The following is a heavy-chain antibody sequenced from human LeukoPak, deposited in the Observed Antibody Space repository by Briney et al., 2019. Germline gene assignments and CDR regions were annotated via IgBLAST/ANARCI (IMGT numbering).Heavy chain of an antibody. CDR3: ARGYSYGLFSYAFDI. V-gene: IGHV3-64*04. Sequence: GGSLRLSCSASGFTFSSYAMHWVRQAPGKGLEYVSAISSNGGSTYYADSVKGRFTISRDNSKNTLYLQMNSLRAEDTAVYYCARGYSYGLFSYAFDIWGQGTMVTVSS. D-gene: IGHD5-18*01. CDR2: ISSNGGST. J-gene: IGHJ3*02. CDR1: GFTFSSYA.